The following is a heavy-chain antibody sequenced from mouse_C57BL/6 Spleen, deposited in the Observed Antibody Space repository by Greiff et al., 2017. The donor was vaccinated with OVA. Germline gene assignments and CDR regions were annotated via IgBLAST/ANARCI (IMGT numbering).Heavy chain of an antibody. CDR3: ARSPSSSYYFDY. D-gene: IGHD1-1*01. Sequence: VQLQQPGAELVMPGASVKLSCKASGYTFTSYWMHWVKQRPGQGLEWIGEIDPSDSYTNYNQKFKGKATLTVDKSSSTAYMQLSSLTSEDSAVYYFARSPSSSYYFDYWGQGTTLTVSS. V-gene: IGHV1-69*01. J-gene: IGHJ2*01. CDR2: IDPSDSYT. CDR1: GYTFTSYW.